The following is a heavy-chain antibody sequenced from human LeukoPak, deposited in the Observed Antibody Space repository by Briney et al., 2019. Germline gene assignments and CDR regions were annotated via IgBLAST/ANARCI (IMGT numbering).Heavy chain of an antibody. D-gene: IGHD2-15*01. J-gene: IGHJ6*02. CDR1: GGSISIIDYY. CDR2: INYSGST. CDR3: ARDPYCSGGSCYYYYYGMDV. Sequence: PSETLSLTCTVSGGSISIIDYYWGWIRQPPGKGLEWIGEINYSGSTNYSPSLKSRVTISVDTSKNQFSLKLSSVTAADTAVYYCARDPYCSGGSCYYYYYGMDVWGQGTTVTVSS. V-gene: IGHV4-39*07.